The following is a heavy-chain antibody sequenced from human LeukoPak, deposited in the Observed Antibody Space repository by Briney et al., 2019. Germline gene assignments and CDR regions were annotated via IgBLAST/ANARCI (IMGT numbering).Heavy chain of an antibody. CDR2: IKQDGSEK. J-gene: IGHJ4*02. D-gene: IGHD3-10*01. V-gene: IGHV3-7*01. CDR3: ARDPSDYYGSGSYALHYFDY. Sequence: GSLRLSCAASGFTFSSYWMSWVRQAPGKGLEWVANIKQDGSEKYYVDSVKGRFTISRDNAKNSLYLQMNSLRAEDTAVYYCARDPSDYYGSGSYALHYFDYWGQGTLVTVSS. CDR1: GFTFSSYW.